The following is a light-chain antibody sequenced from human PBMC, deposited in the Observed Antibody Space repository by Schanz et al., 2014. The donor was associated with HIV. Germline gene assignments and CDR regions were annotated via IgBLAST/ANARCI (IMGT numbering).Light chain of an antibody. Sequence: DIPLTQSPSFLSASIGDRVTITCRASQAISSFLAWYQQEPRNPPRLLISAASTLQSGVPSRFSGSGAGTEFTLTISSLQPDDFATYYCQQYQSRMTFGQGTRVEVK. CDR2: AAS. CDR3: QQYQSRMT. V-gene: IGKV1-9*01. CDR1: QAISSF. J-gene: IGKJ1*01.